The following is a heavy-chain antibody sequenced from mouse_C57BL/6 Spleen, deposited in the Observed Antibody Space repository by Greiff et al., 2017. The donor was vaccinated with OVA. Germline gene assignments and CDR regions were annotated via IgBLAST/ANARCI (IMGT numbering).Heavy chain of an antibody. V-gene: IGHV10-1*01. CDR3: VRQGSEGYFDV. CDR1: GFSFNTYA. J-gene: IGHJ1*03. D-gene: IGHD1-1*01. Sequence: EVKVVESGGGLVQPKGSLKLSCAASGFSFNTYAMNWVRQAPGKGLEWVARIRSKSNNYATYYADSVKDRFTISRDDSESMLYLQMNNLKTEDTAMYYCVRQGSEGYFDVWGTGTTVTVSS. CDR2: IRSKSNNYAT.